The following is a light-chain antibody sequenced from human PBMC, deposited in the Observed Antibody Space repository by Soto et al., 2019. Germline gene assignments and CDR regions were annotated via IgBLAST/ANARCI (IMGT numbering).Light chain of an antibody. V-gene: IGLV2-14*01. CDR2: EVS. Sequence: QSVLTQPASVSASLGQSITGSCTGTSSDIGGYKYVSWYQQHPGKAPKLIIFEVSNRPSGVSDRFSGSNSGNTASLTISGLQAEDEADYYCTSYSRYRVLVFGGGTKVTVL. CDR3: TSYSRYRVLV. J-gene: IGLJ3*02. CDR1: SSDIGGYKY.